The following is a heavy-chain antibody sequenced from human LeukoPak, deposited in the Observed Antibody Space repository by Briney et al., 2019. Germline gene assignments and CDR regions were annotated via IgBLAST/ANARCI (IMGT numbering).Heavy chain of an antibody. J-gene: IGHJ6*02. CDR2: ISAYNGNT. V-gene: IGHV1-18*01. CDR3: ARDRFNYGMDV. CDR1: GYTFTSYG. Sequence: ASVTVSCTASGYTFTSYGISWVRQAPGRGLEWMGWISAYNGNTNYAQKLQGRVTMTTDTSTSTAYMELRSLRSDDTAVYYCARDRFNYGMDVWGQGTTVTVSS. D-gene: IGHD3-3*01.